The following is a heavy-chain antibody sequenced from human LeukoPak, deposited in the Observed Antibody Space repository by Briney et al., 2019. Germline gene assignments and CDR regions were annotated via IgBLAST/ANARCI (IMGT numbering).Heavy chain of an antibody. Sequence: GGSLRLSCAASGFTFSSYSMNWVRQAPGKGLEWVSSISSSSSYIYYADSVKGRFTISRDNAKNSLYLQMNSLRAEDTAVYYCARRGKEYSSSWAFDSWGQGTLVTVSS. CDR2: ISSSSSYI. CDR1: GFTFSSYS. V-gene: IGHV3-21*01. CDR3: ARRGKEYSSSWAFDS. J-gene: IGHJ4*02. D-gene: IGHD6-6*01.